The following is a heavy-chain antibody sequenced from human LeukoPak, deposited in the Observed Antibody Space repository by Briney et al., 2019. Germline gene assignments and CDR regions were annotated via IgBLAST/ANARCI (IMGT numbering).Heavy chain of an antibody. D-gene: IGHD5-18*01. V-gene: IGHV1-8*01. CDR3: ARGYTYGYSDY. J-gene: IGHJ4*02. CDR1: GYTFTSYD. Sequence: GASVKVSCKASGYTFTSYDINWVRQATGQGLEWMGWMNPNSGNTGYAQKLLVRVTMTTDTSTSTAYMELRSLRSDDTAVYYCARGYTYGYSDYWGQGTLVTVSS. CDR2: MNPNSGNT.